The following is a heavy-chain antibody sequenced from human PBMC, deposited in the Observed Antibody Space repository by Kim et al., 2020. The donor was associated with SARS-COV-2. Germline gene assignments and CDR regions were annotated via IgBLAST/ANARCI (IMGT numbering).Heavy chain of an antibody. V-gene: IGHV3-30*04. Sequence: GGSLRLSCAASGFTFSSYAMHWVRQAPGKGLEWVAVISYDGSNKYYADSVKGRFTISRDNSKNTLYLQMNSLRAEDTAVYYCARDGRAAYYGSGSYRGYFDYWGQGTLVTVSS. CDR2: ISYDGSNK. CDR3: ARDGRAAYYGSGSYRGYFDY. D-gene: IGHD3-10*01. CDR1: GFTFSSYA. J-gene: IGHJ4*02.